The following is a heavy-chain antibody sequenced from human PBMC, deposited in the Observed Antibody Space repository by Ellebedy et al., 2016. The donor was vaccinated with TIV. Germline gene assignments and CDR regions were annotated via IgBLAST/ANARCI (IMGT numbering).Heavy chain of an antibody. D-gene: IGHD3-10*01. V-gene: IGHV4-61*01. Sequence: MPSETLSLTCTVSGGSVSSASYYWSWIRQPPGKGLEWIGYIYYSGSTNYNPSLKSRVTISVDTSKNQFSLKLSSVTAADTAVYYCARDYYGSGRPIRGPPHYWGQGTLVTVSS. CDR2: IYYSGST. CDR3: ARDYYGSGRPIRGPPHY. CDR1: GGSVSSASYY. J-gene: IGHJ4*02.